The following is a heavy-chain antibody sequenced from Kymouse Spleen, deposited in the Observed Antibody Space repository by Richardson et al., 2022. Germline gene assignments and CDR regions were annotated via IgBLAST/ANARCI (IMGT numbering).Heavy chain of an antibody. J-gene: IGHJ2*01. CDR1: GFTFSDHY. Sequence: EVQLVESGGGLVQPGGSLRLSCAASGFTFSDHYMDWVRQAPGKGLEWVGRTRNKANSYTTEYAASVKGRFTISRDDSKNSLYLQMNSLKTEDTAVYYCAREEDYSNYEWYFDLWGRGTLVTVSS. V-gene: IGHV3-72*01. D-gene: IGHD4-11,IGHD4-11*01. CDR2: TRNKANSYTT. CDR3: AREEDYSNYEWYFDL.